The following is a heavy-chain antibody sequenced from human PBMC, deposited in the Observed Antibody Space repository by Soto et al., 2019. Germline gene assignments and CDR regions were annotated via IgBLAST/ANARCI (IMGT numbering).Heavy chain of an antibody. Sequence: QVQLVQSGAEVKKPGASVKVSCKASGYTFTSYGISWVRQAPGQGPEWLGWISAYNGNTNYAQKLQGRVTMTTDTATSTADMEVRSLRFDDTAVYYCARLAPDWIGYSSSRYGGGFEPWGQGTLVTVSS. V-gene: IGHV1-18*01. CDR3: ARLAPDWIGYSSSRYGGGFEP. CDR2: ISAYNGNT. D-gene: IGHD6-13*01. J-gene: IGHJ5*02. CDR1: GYTFTSYG.